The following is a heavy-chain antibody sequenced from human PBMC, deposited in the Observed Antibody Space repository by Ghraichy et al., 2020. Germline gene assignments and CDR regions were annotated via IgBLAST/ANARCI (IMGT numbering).Heavy chain of an antibody. CDR1: GLIFSSYW. J-gene: IGHJ3*02. D-gene: IGHD3-10*01. CDR2: INQDGREK. CDR3: SPGDTFEI. Sequence: LSLTCAASGLIFSSYWMTWVRQAPGTGLEWVANINQDGREKYSVGSVKGRFTISRDTAKNCLYLEMNNLGAEDTAVYSCSPGDTFEIWGRGTMVTVSS. V-gene: IGHV3-7*03.